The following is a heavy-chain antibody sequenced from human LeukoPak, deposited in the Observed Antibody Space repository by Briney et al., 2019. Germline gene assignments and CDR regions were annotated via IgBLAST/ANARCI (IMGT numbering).Heavy chain of an antibody. CDR1: GFTFSSYA. CDR3: ARGRYYGMDV. J-gene: IGHJ6*02. CDR2: ISGGGGST. Sequence: GGSLRLSCAASGFTFSSYAMSWVRQAPGKGLEWVSAISGGGGSTYYADSVKGRFTISRDNAENTLYLQMNSLRAEDTAVYYCARGRYYGMDVWGQGTTVTVSS. V-gene: IGHV3-23*01.